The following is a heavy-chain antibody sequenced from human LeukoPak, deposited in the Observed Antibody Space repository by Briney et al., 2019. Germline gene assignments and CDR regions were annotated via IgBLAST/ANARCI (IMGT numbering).Heavy chain of an antibody. V-gene: IGHV3-21*01. J-gene: IGHJ5*02. Sequence: PGGSLRLSCAASGFTFSSYSMNWVRQAPGKGLEWVSSISSSSSHIYYADSVKGRFTISRDNAKNSLYLQMNSLRAEDTAVYYCARDFWPRSGRSWFDPWGQGTLVTVSS. D-gene: IGHD3-10*01. CDR1: GFTFSSYS. CDR2: ISSSSSHI. CDR3: ARDFWPRSGRSWFDP.